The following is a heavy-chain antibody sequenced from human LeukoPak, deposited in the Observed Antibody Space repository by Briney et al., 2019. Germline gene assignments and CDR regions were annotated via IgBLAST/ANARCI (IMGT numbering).Heavy chain of an antibody. CDR2: ISSSSSYI. J-gene: IGHJ4*02. CDR3: ARGGFTIFGVTFDY. CDR1: GFTFSSYS. V-gene: IGHV3-21*01. Sequence: PGGSLRLSCAASGFTFSSYSMNWVRQAPGKGLEWVSSISSSSSYIYYADSVKGRFTISRDNAKNSLYLQMNSLRAEDTAVYYCARGGFTIFGVTFDYWGQGTLVTVSS. D-gene: IGHD3-3*01.